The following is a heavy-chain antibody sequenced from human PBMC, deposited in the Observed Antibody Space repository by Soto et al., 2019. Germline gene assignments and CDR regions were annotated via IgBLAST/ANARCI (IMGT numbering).Heavy chain of an antibody. V-gene: IGHV3-74*01. Sequence: GGSLRLSCAASGFTFSSYWMHWVRQAPGKGLVWVSRINSDGSSTSYADSVKGRFTISRDNAKNTLYLQMNSLRAEDTAVYYCASHSGGYDYDYYYYMDVWGKGTTVTVSS. J-gene: IGHJ6*03. CDR3: ASHSGGYDYDYYYYMDV. D-gene: IGHD6-19*01. CDR1: GFTFSSYW. CDR2: INSDGSST.